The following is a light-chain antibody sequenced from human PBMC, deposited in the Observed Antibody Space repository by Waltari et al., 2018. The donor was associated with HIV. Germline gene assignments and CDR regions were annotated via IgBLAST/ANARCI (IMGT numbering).Light chain of an antibody. J-gene: IGLJ2*01. CDR2: GNT. CDR1: SSNLRAGFD. V-gene: IGLV1-40*01. CDR3: QSYDSSLSGLL. Sequence: SVLTQPPSVSGAPGQRVTISCTGSSSNLRAGFDVPWYQQLPGTAPKLLLYGNTNRPSGVPDRFSGSKSGTSASLATTGLPAEDEADYYCQSYDSSLSGLLFGGGTKLTVL.